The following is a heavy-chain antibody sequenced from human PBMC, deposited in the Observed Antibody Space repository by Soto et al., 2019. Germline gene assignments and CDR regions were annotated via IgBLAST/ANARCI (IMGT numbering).Heavy chain of an antibody. CDR3: ARTAAGPMVVVPAAII. Sequence: ASVKVSCKASGYTFTSHGISWVRQAPGQGLEWMGCISGYSGNANYAQKLQGRFTMTRDTSTNTAYMEVRILRSDDTAVYYCARTAAGPMVVVPAAIIWGQGTMVPVS. J-gene: IGHJ3*02. V-gene: IGHV1-18*04. D-gene: IGHD2-2*01. CDR1: GYTFTSHG. CDR2: ISGYSGNA.